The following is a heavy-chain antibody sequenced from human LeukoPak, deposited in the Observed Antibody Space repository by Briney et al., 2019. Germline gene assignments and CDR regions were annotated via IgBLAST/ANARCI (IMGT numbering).Heavy chain of an antibody. CDR3: AKEFNRGLPDY. V-gene: IGHV3-7*01. Sequence: PGGSLRLSCSASGFTFSTYWMSWVRQAPGKGLEWVANMRRDGNEIYYLDSVRGRFTISRDNAKNSLYLQMSSLRAEDTAVYYCAKEFNRGLPDYWGQGTLVTVPS. CDR2: MRRDGNEI. J-gene: IGHJ4*02. D-gene: IGHD2-21*01. CDR1: GFTFSTYW.